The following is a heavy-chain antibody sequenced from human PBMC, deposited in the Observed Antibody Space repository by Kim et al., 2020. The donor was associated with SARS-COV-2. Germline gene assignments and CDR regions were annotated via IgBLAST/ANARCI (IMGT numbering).Heavy chain of an antibody. CDR2: IKSKTDGGTS. J-gene: IGHJ4*02. D-gene: IGHD2-2*01. Sequence: GGSLRLSCAVSGIPFSNAWFNWVRQSPGKGLEWVGRIKSKTDGGTSDLAAPVKGRFAISRYDSENTLYLLMNNVKTDDSAVYYCTTVSMRWGQGTLVTVSS. CDR1: GIPFSNAW. CDR3: TTVSMR. V-gene: IGHV3-15*01.